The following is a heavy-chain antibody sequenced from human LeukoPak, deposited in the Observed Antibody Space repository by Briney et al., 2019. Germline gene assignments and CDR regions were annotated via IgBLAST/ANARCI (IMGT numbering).Heavy chain of an antibody. J-gene: IGHJ4*02. V-gene: IGHV3-74*01. Sequence: GGALRLSCTASGFIFSSYWMHWVRQPPGKGLEWVSRMNSDGSSTNYADSVKGRLTISRDNAKNTLYLQMNGLRVEDTAVYYCVRDLVYGTGDQRFDYWGRGTLVTVSS. D-gene: IGHD7-27*01. CDR2: MNSDGSST. CDR1: GFIFSSYW. CDR3: VRDLVYGTGDQRFDY.